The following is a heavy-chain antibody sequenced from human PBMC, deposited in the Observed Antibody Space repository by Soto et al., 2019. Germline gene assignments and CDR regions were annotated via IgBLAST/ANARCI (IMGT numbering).Heavy chain of an antibody. J-gene: IGHJ4*01. CDR1: GYSISSVSY. V-gene: IGHV4-38-2*02. D-gene: IGHD6-19*01. CDR2: IYHGGTT. Sequence: SETLSLTCTVSGYSISSVSYWAWIRQPPGKGPEWIASIYHGGTTFYNPSLKSRITISVDTSNNQFSLKLTSVTAADTAVYYCARVHVMVVAGSTFDYWGHGTLVTVSS. CDR3: ARVHVMVVAGSTFDY.